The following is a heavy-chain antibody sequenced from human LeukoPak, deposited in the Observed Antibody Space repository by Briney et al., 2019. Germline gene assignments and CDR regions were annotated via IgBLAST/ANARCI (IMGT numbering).Heavy chain of an antibody. D-gene: IGHD3-10*01. CDR2: IYYSGST. V-gene: IGHV4-61*05. CDR1: SGSISTSNYY. Sequence: SETLSLACTVSSGSISTSNYYWGWVRQPPGKGLEWIGYIYYSGSTNYNPSLKSRVTISVDTSKNQFSLKLSSVTAADTAVYYCARVLYYYGSGRGAFDIWGQGTMVTVSS. CDR3: ARVLYYYGSGRGAFDI. J-gene: IGHJ3*02.